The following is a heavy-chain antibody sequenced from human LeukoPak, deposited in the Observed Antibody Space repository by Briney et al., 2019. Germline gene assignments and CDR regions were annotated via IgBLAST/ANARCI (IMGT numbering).Heavy chain of an antibody. CDR2: TNDFGNFI. D-gene: IGHD3-16*02. Sequence: GGSLRLSCTGSAFNFRNNWMHWVRQVPGKGLEWVSCTNDFGNFITYADSVKGRFTISRDNAKNSLYLQMNSLRAEDTAVYYCARDHDYVWGSYRWGYYYYGMDVWGQGTTVTVSS. CDR1: AFNFRNNW. J-gene: IGHJ6*02. V-gene: IGHV3-74*03. CDR3: ARDHDYVWGSYRWGYYYYGMDV.